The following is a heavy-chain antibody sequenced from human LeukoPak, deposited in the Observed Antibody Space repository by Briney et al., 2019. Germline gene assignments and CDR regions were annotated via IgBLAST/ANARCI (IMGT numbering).Heavy chain of an antibody. D-gene: IGHD3-3*01. V-gene: IGHV3-23*01. Sequence: GGSLRLSCAASGFTFSSYRMNWVRQAPGKGLEWVSGISDSGVGTKHADSVKGRFTISRDNSKNTLYLQMNSLRAEDTAVYYCAKIGRSYDFWTGYYEEEVDYMDVWGKGTTVTVSS. CDR2: ISDSGVGT. J-gene: IGHJ6*03. CDR3: AKIGRSYDFWTGYYEEEVDYMDV. CDR1: GFTFSSYR.